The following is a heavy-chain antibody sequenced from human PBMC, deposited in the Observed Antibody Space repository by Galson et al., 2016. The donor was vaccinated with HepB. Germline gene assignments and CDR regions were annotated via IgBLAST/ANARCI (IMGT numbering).Heavy chain of an antibody. CDR2: IHGDVAK. J-gene: IGHJ4*02. CDR1: GFSLSTSGVG. Sequence: PALVKPTQPLTLPCSLSGFSLSTSGVGVGWISQPPGKALAWLALIHGDVAKRYRPSLGSRLTITKDTSKNQVVLTMTNMDPVDTATYYCAHLSPSGPRDFDYWGQGTLVTVSS. CDR3: AHLSPSGPRDFDY. D-gene: IGHD6-6*01. V-gene: IGHV2-5*02.